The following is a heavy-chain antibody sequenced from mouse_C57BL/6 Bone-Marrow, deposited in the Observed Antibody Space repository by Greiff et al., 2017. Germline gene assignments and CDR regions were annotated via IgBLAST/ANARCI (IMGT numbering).Heavy chain of an antibody. CDR2: IDPSDSYA. CDR1: GYTFTSYW. CDR3: ARSNYDY. D-gene: IGHD2-5*01. V-gene: IGHV1-50*01. J-gene: IGHJ2*01. Sequence: QVQLQQPGAELVKPGASVKLSCKASGYTFTSYWMQWVKQRPGQGLEWIGEIDPSDSYANYNQKFKGKATLTVDTSASKAYMQLSSLTSEDSAVYYCARSNYDYWGQGTTLTVSS.